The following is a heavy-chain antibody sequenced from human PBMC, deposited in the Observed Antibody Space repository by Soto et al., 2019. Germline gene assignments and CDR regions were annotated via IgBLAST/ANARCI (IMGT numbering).Heavy chain of an antibody. D-gene: IGHD1-26*01. CDR2: ISGSGFKK. CDR1: GFIFENFG. Sequence: GGSLRLSCAASGFIFENFGMSWVRQAPGKGLEWISSISGSGFKKYYADSVKGRFTISRDNSKSTVYLELNNLSAEDTAVYHCAKNQGVELVPLATVDWFDPWGQGAVVTVSS. J-gene: IGHJ5*02. V-gene: IGHV3-23*01. CDR3: AKNQGVELVPLATVDWFDP.